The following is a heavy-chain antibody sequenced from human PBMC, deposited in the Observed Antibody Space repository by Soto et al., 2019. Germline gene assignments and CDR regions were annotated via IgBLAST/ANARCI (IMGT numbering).Heavy chain of an antibody. CDR1: GFTFSGFW. CDR3: ARQDSGSSYYAMDV. V-gene: IGHV3-7*05. Sequence: GGSLRLSCAASGFTFSGFWMSWVRQAPGKGLDWVANIKEDGSEKYYVDSVKGRFTISRDNAKNSLYLQMNSLRAEDTAVYYCARQDSGSSYYAMDVWGQGTTVTVSS. D-gene: IGHD1-26*01. CDR2: IKEDGSEK. J-gene: IGHJ6*01.